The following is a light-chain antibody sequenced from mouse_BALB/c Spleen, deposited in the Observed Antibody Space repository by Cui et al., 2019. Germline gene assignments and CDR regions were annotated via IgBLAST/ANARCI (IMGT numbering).Light chain of an antibody. CDR2: NAK. V-gene: IGKV12-44*01. CDR1: ENIYNY. CDR3: QHHYGTPYT. Sequence: IQMTHSPASLTACVGEMVTNTCRTSENIYNYLAWYQQKQGKSPQLLVYNAKILAEGVPSRFSGSGSGTQFSLKSNSLQPEDFGSYYCQHHYGTPYTFGGGTKLEIK. J-gene: IGKJ2*01.